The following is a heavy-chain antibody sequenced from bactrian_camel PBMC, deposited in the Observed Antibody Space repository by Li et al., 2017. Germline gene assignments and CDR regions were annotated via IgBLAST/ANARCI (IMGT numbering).Heavy chain of an antibody. D-gene: IGHD3*01. CDR3: AADHNRGCMGWPTVEYDI. Sequence: VQLVESGGGSVQAGGSLRLSCAASGYTYSNNCMGWFRQAPGKQREEVAVAYINTRSAKYGDSVKGRFTITQDNGKNTVYLQMNNLKPEDTAMYYCAADHNRGCMGWPTVEYDITGQGTQVTVS. V-gene: IGHV3S53*01. CDR2: YINTRSA. CDR1: GYTYSNNC. J-gene: IGHJ4*01.